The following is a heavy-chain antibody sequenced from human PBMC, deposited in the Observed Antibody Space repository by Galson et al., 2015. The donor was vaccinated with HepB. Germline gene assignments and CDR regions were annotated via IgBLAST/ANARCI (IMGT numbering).Heavy chain of an antibody. Sequence: SLRLSCAASGFTFSSYGMHWVRQAPGKGLEWVAFIRYDGSNKYYADSVKGRFTISRDNSKNTLYLQMNSLRAEDTAVYYCAKRAYYYDSSGYYSTDWYFDLWGRGTLVTVSS. J-gene: IGHJ2*01. CDR3: AKRAYYYDSSGYYSTDWYFDL. V-gene: IGHV3-30*02. CDR1: GFTFSSYG. D-gene: IGHD3-22*01. CDR2: IRYDGSNK.